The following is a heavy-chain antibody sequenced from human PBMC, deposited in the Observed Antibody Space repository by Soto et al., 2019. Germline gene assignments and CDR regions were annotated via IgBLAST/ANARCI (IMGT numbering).Heavy chain of an antibody. V-gene: IGHV4-30-4*01. CDR2: IYYSGST. D-gene: IGHD3-3*01. CDR1: GGSISSGDYY. J-gene: IGHJ6*02. Sequence: SETLSLTCTVSGGSISSGDYYWSWIRQPPGKGLEWIGYIYYSGSTYYNPSLKSRVTISVDTSKNQFSLKLSSVTAADTAVYYCARDLSFGVVFYGMDVWGQGTTVTV. CDR3: ARDLSFGVVFYGMDV.